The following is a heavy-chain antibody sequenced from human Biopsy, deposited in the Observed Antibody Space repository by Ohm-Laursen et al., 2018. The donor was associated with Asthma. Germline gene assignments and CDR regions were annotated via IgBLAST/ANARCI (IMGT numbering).Heavy chain of an antibody. V-gene: IGHV1-69*13. D-gene: IGHD6-19*01. CDR2: IMTVFGTT. Sequence: ASVKVSCKVSGGMFGNYAISWVRQAPGQGLEWLGGIMTVFGTTNYAQKFQGRVTITADESTSTAYMEVTSLRSEDTAIYYCARCQVGYSSGWSLLLKKIYYSGMGVWGQGTAVTVSS. J-gene: IGHJ6*02. CDR1: GGMFGNYA. CDR3: ARCQVGYSSGWSLLLKKIYYSGMGV.